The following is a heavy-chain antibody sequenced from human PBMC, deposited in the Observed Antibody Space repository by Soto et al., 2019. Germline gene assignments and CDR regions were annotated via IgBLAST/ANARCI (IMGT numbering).Heavy chain of an antibody. CDR2: ISGSGAYT. V-gene: IGHV3-23*01. D-gene: IGHD1-20*01. Sequence: PGGSLRLSCAASGFTFSSYAMIWVCQAPGKGLEWVSAISGSGAYTYYANSVKGRFTISRDNSKNTLYLQLNSLRAEDTAVYYCAKALSAYNAPLDHWGQGTRVTVSS. CDR3: AKALSAYNAPLDH. J-gene: IGHJ4*02. CDR1: GFTFSSYA.